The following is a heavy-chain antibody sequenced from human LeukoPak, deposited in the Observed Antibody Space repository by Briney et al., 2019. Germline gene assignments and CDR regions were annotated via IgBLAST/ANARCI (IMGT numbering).Heavy chain of an antibody. J-gene: IGHJ4*02. CDR1: GFSFSSNG. Sequence: GGSLGLSCAASGFSFSSNGMTWVRQAPGKGLEWVSTISGRGDDTYYADSVKGRFTISRDNSKNTLYLQMNSLRAEDSAVYYCAKGMGRSWSHGYWGQGTLVTVSS. CDR3: AKGMGRSWSHGY. D-gene: IGHD2-8*01. CDR2: ISGRGDDT. V-gene: IGHV3-23*01.